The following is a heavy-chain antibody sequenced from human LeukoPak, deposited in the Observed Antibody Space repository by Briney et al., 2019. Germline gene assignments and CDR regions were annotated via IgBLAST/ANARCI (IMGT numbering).Heavy chain of an antibody. Sequence: ASVTVSCKASGYTFTSYSITWVRQAPGQRLEWMGWISTNNGNTDYAQKLRDRVTMTTDTSTNTAYMELRSLRSDDTAVYYCARDLDRIVPTTADYWGQGTLVTVSS. CDR3: ARDLDRIVPTTADY. D-gene: IGHD5-12*01. CDR2: ISTNNGNT. J-gene: IGHJ4*02. V-gene: IGHV1-18*01. CDR1: GYTFTSYS.